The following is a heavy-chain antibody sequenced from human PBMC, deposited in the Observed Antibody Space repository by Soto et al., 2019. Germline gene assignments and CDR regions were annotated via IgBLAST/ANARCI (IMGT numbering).Heavy chain of an antibody. J-gene: IGHJ4*02. CDR3: ARGMPAAISTLDS. D-gene: IGHD2-2*02. Sequence: QVQLVESGGGVVQPGRSLRLSCAASGFTFSSYGMHWVRQAPGKGLEWVAVIWYDGSNKYYADSVKGRFTISRDNSKNTLYLQIHSLRAEDTAVYYCARGMPAAISTLDSGGQGTLVTVSS. CDR2: IWYDGSNK. V-gene: IGHV3-33*01. CDR1: GFTFSSYG.